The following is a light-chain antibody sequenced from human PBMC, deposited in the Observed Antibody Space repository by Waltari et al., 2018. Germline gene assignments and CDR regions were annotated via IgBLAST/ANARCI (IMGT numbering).Light chain of an antibody. CDR1: QGTISY. CDR2: AAS. J-gene: IGKJ2*02. V-gene: IGKV1-9*01. CDR3: QQLKSYPRT. Sequence: DIQLTQSPSFLSASVGDRVTITCRASQGTISYLAWYQQKPGKAPKVLIYAASTLQSGVPSRFSGSGSGTEFTLTISSLQPEDFATYYCQQLKSYPRTFGQGTKLEIK.